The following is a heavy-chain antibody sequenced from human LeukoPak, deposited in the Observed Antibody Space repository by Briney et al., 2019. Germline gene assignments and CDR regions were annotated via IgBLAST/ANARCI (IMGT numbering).Heavy chain of an antibody. CDR3: ARHDYSYGFHYIGY. J-gene: IGHJ4*02. V-gene: IGHV4-4*09. D-gene: IGHD5-18*01. CDR1: GGSISSYY. Sequence: SQALSLTCTVSGGSISSYYWSWIRQPPGKGLEWIGYIYTSGSTNYNPSHKSRVTISVDTSKNQFSLKLSSVTAADTAVYYCARHDYSYGFHYIGYWGQGTLVTVSS. CDR2: IYTSGST.